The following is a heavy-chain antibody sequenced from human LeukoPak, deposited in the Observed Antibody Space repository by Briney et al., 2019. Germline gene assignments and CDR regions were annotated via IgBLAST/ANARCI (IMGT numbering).Heavy chain of an antibody. V-gene: IGHV1-24*01. Sequence: ASVKVSCKVSGYTLTELSMHWVRQAPGKGLEWMGGFDPEDGETIYAQKFQGRVTMTEDTSTDTAYMELSSLRSEDTAVYYCATDGGELLQFDYWGQGTLVTVSP. CDR1: GYTLTELS. CDR2: FDPEDGET. CDR3: ATDGGELLQFDY. D-gene: IGHD1-26*01. J-gene: IGHJ4*02.